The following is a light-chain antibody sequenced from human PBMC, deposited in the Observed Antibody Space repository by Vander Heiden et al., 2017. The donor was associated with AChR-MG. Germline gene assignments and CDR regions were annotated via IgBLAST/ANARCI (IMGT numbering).Light chain of an antibody. V-gene: IGKV2-28*01. J-gene: IGKJ1*01. CDR1: QSLLHSNGYNY. Sequence: DIVMTQSPLSLPVTPGEPASISCRSSQSLLHSNGYNYLDWYLQKPGQSPQLLIYLGFNRASGVPDRFSGSGSGTDFTLKISRVEAEDVGVYYCRQALQTPRTFGQWTKVELK. CDR2: LGF. CDR3: RQALQTPRT.